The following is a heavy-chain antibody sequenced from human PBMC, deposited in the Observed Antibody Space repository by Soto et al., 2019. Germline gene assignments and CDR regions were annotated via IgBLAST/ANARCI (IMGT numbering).Heavy chain of an antibody. CDR2: INHSGRV. CDR3: STRAYDTNGYYRFDP. D-gene: IGHD3-22*01. V-gene: IGHV4-34*01. CDR1: GGSFSGHS. Sequence: SETLSLTCAVYGGSFSGHSWTWIRQSPGKGLEWIGDINHSGRVNYSPSLKSRDTISLDTSKNQFSLTLSAVTAADTAMYYCSTRAYDTNGYYRFDPWGQGTLVTVSS. J-gene: IGHJ5*01.